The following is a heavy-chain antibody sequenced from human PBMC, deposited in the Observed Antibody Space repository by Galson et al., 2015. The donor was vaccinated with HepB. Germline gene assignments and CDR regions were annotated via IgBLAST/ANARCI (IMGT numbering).Heavy chain of an antibody. CDR3: VSGSSDSRYYFDY. CDR1: GFTFSSYS. J-gene: IGHJ4*02. D-gene: IGHD6-13*01. V-gene: IGHV3-21*01. CDR2: ISSSSSYI. Sequence: SLRLSCAASGFTFSSYSMNWVRQAPGKGLEWVSSISSSSSYIYYADSVKGRFTISRDNAKNSLYLQMDSLRAEDTAVYYCVSGSSDSRYYFDYWGRGTLVTVSS.